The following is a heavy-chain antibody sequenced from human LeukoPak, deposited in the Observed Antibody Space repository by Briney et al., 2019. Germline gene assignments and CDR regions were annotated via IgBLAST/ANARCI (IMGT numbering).Heavy chain of an antibody. CDR1: GFTFSSYW. CDR2: IKQDGSEK. J-gene: IGHJ4*02. CDR3: ARVRGNYDSSGYFDY. Sequence: GGSLRLSCVASGFTFSSYWMSWVRQAPGKGLEWVANIKQDGSEKYYVDSVKGRFTISRDNAKNSLYLQMNSLRAEDTAVYYCARVRGNYDSSGYFDYWGQGTLVTVSS. V-gene: IGHV3-7*01. D-gene: IGHD3-22*01.